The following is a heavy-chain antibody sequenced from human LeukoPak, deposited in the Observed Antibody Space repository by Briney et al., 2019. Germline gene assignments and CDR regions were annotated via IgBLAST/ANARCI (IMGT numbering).Heavy chain of an antibody. CDR1: GFTFSSYG. Sequence: GGSLRLSCAASGFTFSSYGMSCVRQAPGKGLEWGSAINTSGGSTYSADSVKGRYTISRDNSKNTLYLQMNSLRAEDTAIYYCAKNGDRGAYCSGGSCYPYFYYYMDVWGKGTTVTISS. CDR2: INTSGGST. J-gene: IGHJ6*03. V-gene: IGHV3-23*01. CDR3: AKNGDRGAYCSGGSCYPYFYYYMDV. D-gene: IGHD2-15*01.